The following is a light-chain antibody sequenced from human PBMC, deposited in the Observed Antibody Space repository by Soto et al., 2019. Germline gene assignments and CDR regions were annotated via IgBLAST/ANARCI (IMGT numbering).Light chain of an antibody. J-gene: IGLJ2*01. CDR2: HDS. CDR3: QVWDRSSDVI. Sequence: SYELTQPPSVSVAPGQTARIICGGNNIGSKSVHWYQQKAGQVPEVVVFHDSDRPSGIPDRFSGSKFGTTATLTISRVEAGDEADYYCQVWDRSSDVIFGGGTKVTVL. CDR1: NIGSKS. V-gene: IGLV3-21*02.